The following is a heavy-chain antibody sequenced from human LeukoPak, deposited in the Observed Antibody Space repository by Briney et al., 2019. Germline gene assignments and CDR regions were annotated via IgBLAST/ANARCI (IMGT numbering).Heavy chain of an antibody. J-gene: IGHJ4*02. CDR1: GFTFSSYG. D-gene: IGHD3-16*01. CDR3: ARVFSYVVWGSYGAGGVYY. V-gene: IGHV3-33*01. CDR2: IWYDGSNK. Sequence: AGSLRLSCAASGFTFSSYGMRWVRQAPGKGLEWVAVIWYDGSNKYYADSVKGRFTITRDNSKHTLYLEMNSLRGEDTAVYYCARVFSYVVWGSYGAGGVYYWGQGNLVTVSS.